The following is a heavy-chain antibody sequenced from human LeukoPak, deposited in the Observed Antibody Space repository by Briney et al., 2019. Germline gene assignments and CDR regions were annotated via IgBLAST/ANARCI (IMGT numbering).Heavy chain of an antibody. CDR3: ARDQGIDAFDI. V-gene: IGHV3-7*01. CDR1: GFTFSSYA. J-gene: IGHJ3*02. Sequence: PGRSLRLSCAASGFTFSSYAMHWVRQAPGKGLEWVANIKEDGSEKYYVDSVKGRFTVSRDNAKNSLYLEMNSLRVEDTAVYYCARDQGIDAFDIWGQGTVVTVSS. CDR2: IKEDGSEK.